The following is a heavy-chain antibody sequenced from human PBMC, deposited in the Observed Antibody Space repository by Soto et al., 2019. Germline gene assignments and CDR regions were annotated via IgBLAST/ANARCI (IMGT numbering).Heavy chain of an antibody. Sequence: VGSLRLSCAAAEFTCSSYAMSWVRQAPGKGLEWVSAISGSGGSTYYADSVKGRFTISRDNSKNTLYLQMNSLRAEDTAVYYCAKPVGFDPWGQGTLVTVSS. J-gene: IGHJ5*02. CDR3: AKPVGFDP. D-gene: IGHD2-15*01. V-gene: IGHV3-23*01. CDR1: EFTCSSYA. CDR2: ISGSGGST.